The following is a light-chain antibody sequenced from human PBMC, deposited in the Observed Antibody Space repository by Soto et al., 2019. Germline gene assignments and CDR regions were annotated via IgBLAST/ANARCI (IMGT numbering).Light chain of an antibody. J-gene: IGKJ1*01. CDR2: DAS. CDR3: QQYGDSPVT. CDR1: QSVNSY. Sequence: EIVITQSPGTLSLSPGERATLSFRASQSVNSYLAWYQQKPGQAPRLLISDASDRATGIPDRFSGSGSGTDFTLTISRLVPEDFAVYYCQQYGDSPVTLGQGTKVDIK. V-gene: IGKV3-20*01.